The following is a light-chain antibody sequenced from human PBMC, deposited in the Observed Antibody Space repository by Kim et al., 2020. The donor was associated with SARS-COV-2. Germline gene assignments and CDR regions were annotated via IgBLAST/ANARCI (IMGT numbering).Light chain of an antibody. V-gene: IGLV1-44*01. CDR3: AAWDDSLNGYVV. Sequence: SVTISCSGSSSNIGSNTVNWYQQLPGTAPKLLIYSNNQRPSGVPDRFSGSKSGTSASLAISGLQSEDEADYYCAAWDDSLNGYVVFGGGTQLTVL. CDR2: SNN. J-gene: IGLJ2*01. CDR1: SSNIGSNT.